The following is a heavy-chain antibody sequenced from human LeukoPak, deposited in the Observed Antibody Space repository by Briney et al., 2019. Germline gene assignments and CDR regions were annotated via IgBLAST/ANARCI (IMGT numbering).Heavy chain of an antibody. Sequence: PGGSLRLSCAASGFTFTTYWMHWVRQAPGKGLVWVSHINSDGSITSYADSVKGRFTISTDNPKNTLYLQMNSLRAEDTAVYYCARDAVDTANAVWGQGTTVTVSS. CDR3: ARDAVDTANAV. D-gene: IGHD5-18*01. V-gene: IGHV3-74*01. J-gene: IGHJ6*02. CDR1: GFTFTTYW. CDR2: INSDGSIT.